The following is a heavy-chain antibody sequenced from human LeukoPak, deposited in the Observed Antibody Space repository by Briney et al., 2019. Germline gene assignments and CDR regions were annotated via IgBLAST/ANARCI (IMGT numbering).Heavy chain of an antibody. CDR3: ARLPTIFGVTTVWFDP. V-gene: IGHV4-39*01. CDR2: IYYSGST. D-gene: IGHD3-3*01. J-gene: IGHJ5*02. CDR1: GGSISSSSYY. Sequence: SETLSLTCTVSGGSISSSSYYWGWIRQPPGKGLEWIGSIYYSGSTYYNPSLKSRVTISVDTSKNQFSLKLSSVTAADTAVYYCARLPTIFGVTTVWFDPWGQGTLVTVSS.